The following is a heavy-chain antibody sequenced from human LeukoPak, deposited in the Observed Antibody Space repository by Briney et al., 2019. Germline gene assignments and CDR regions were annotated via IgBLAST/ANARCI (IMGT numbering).Heavy chain of an antibody. D-gene: IGHD3-22*01. CDR3: ARGPSLSDSSSEFDY. Sequence: ASVKVSCKASGYTFTGYYMHWVRQAPGQGLEWMGWINPNSGGTNYAQKFQGRVTMTRDTSISTAYMELSRLRSEDTAVYYCARGPSLSDSSSEFDYWGQGTLVTVSS. CDR2: INPNSGGT. J-gene: IGHJ4*02. CDR1: GYTFTGYY. V-gene: IGHV1-2*02.